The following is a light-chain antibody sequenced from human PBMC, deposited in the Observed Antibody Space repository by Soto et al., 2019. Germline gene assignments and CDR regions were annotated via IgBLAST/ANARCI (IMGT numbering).Light chain of an antibody. CDR1: QSVGSS. CDR3: HQYSSYHLT. CDR2: AAS. V-gene: IGKV1-5*03. Sequence: DILMTQSPSTLSASVLDRVTITCRASQSVGSSLAWYQQIPGKPPMVLIHAASTLQSGVPSRFSGRGSGTEFSLTFSSLQPDGFATYYCHQYSSYHLTFGGGTKVDIK. J-gene: IGKJ4*01.